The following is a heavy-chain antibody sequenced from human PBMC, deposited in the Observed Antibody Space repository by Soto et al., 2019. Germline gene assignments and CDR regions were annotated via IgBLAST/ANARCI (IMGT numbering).Heavy chain of an antibody. CDR2: IYYSGST. D-gene: IGHD4-4*01. CDR1: GGSISSGGYY. CDR3: ARVPRQPRVTHY. Sequence: SETLSLTCTVPGGSISSGGYYWSWIRQHQGKGLEWIGYIYYSGSTYYNPSLKSRVTISVDTSKNQFSLKLSSVTAADTAVYYCARVPRQPRVTHYWGQGTLGTGSA. J-gene: IGHJ4*02. V-gene: IGHV4-31*03.